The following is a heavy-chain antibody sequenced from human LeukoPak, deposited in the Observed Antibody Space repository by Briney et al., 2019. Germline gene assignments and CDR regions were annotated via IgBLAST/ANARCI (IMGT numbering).Heavy chain of an antibody. CDR2: ISAYKGNT. J-gene: IGHJ4*02. D-gene: IGHD5-18*01. CDR3: ARDRNTAIFRPTDFDY. CDR1: GYRFTSYG. Sequence: ASVKVSCKASGYRFTSYGISWVRQAPGQGLEWMGWISAYKGNTNYAQKLQGRVTMTTDTSTSTVYMDLRSLRSDDTAVYYCARDRNTAIFRPTDFDYWGQGTLVTVSS. V-gene: IGHV1-18*01.